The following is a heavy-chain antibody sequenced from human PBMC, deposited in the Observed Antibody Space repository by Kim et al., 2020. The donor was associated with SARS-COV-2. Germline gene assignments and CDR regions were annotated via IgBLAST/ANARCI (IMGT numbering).Heavy chain of an antibody. CDR1: GFSFSSEW. V-gene: IGHV3-74*03. Sequence: GGSLRLSCAASGFSFSSEWMHWVRQVPGKGLVWVSRIDKDGPATTYADSVKGRFTISRDNAKNTLYLQMNSLTDEDTALYFCAREAPGRGNWYLDLWGRGTLVTVSS. CDR3: AREAPGRGNWYLDL. D-gene: IGHD3-16*01. J-gene: IGHJ2*01. CDR2: IDKDGPAT.